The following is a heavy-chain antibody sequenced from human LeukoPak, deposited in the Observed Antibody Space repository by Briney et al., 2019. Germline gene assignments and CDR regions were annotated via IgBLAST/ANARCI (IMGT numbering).Heavy chain of an antibody. CDR2: IYYSGAT. Sequence: PSETLSLTCTVSGGSIIDYHWSWIRQPPGKGLEWIGYIYYSGATSYNPSLKSRVIISVDASKNQFSLKLSSVTAADTAVYYCARVRGRDGYFDYWGQGARVTVS. V-gene: IGHV4-59*13. D-gene: IGHD5-24*01. CDR3: ARVRGRDGYFDY. CDR1: GGSIIDYH. J-gene: IGHJ4*02.